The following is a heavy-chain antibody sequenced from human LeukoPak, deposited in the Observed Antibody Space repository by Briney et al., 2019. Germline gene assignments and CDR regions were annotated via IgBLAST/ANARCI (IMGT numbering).Heavy chain of an antibody. V-gene: IGHV1-69*13. CDR1: GGTFSSYA. Sequence: SVKVSCKASGGTFSSYAISWVRQAPGQGLEWMGGIIPIFGTANYAQKLQGRVTITADESTSTAYMELSSLRSEDTAVYYCARDSGSSRYYFDYWGQGTLVTVSS. CDR3: ARDSGSSRYYFDY. D-gene: IGHD6-13*01. J-gene: IGHJ4*02. CDR2: IIPIFGTA.